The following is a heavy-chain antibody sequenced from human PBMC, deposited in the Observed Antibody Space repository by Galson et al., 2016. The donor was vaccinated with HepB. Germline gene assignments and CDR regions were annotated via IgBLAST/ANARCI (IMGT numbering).Heavy chain of an antibody. D-gene: IGHD5-24*01. Sequence: CAIPGYSVSSNSSGWYWIRQSPSRGREWLGRTAHMSKWDNNYALSVKGRITINPDTSKNQFSLQLNSMTPEDTAVYYCASGWLQGGMGVWGQGSTVTVSS. J-gene: IGHJ6*02. CDR2: TAHMSKWDN. CDR3: ASGWLQGGMGV. CDR1: GYSVSSNSSG. V-gene: IGHV6-1*01.